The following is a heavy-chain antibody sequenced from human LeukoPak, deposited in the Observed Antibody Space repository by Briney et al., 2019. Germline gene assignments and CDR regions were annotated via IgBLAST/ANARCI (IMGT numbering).Heavy chain of an antibody. CDR2: TRYDESKT. Sequence: PGGSLRLSCAASGFTLSNNGMHWVRQTPGKGLEWVAFTRYDESKTFYGDSVRGRFTISRDNSKNTLYLQMNSLTTDDSAVYYCAKARYSGSPALDFWGQGTLVTVSS. V-gene: IGHV3-30*02. J-gene: IGHJ4*02. D-gene: IGHD1-26*01. CDR3: AKARYSGSPALDF. CDR1: GFTLSNNG.